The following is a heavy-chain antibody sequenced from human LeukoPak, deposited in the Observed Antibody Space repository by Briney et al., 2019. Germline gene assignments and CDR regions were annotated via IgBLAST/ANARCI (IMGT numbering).Heavy chain of an antibody. CDR3: AKNGGDPAFDI. CDR2: ISYDGSNK. V-gene: IGHV3-30*18. D-gene: IGHD4-23*01. Sequence: GRSLRLSCAASGFTFSSYGMHGVRQAPGKGLEWVAVISYDGSNKYYADSVKGRFTISRDNSKNTLYLQMNSLRAEDTAVYYCAKNGGDPAFDIWGQGTMVTVSS. CDR1: GFTFSSYG. J-gene: IGHJ3*02.